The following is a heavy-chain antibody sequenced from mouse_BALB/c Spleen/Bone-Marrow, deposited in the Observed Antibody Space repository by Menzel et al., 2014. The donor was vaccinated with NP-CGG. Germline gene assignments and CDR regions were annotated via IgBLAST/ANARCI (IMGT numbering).Heavy chain of an antibody. CDR2: ISSGGGST. CDR1: GFAFSSYD. J-gene: IGHJ2*01. CDR3: ARHRYCFDY. V-gene: IGHV5-12-1*01. Sequence: EVKLMESGGGLVKPGGSLKLSCAASGFAFSSYDMSWVRQTPEKRLEWVAYISSGGGSTYYPDTVKGRFTISRDNAKNTLCLQMSSLKSEDTAMYYCARHRYCFDYWGQGTTLTVSS.